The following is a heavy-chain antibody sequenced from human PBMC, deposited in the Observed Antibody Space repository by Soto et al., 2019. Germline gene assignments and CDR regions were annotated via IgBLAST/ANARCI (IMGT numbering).Heavy chain of an antibody. CDR2: ISAYNGNT. V-gene: IGHV1-18*01. Sequence: ASVKVSCKASGYTFTSYGISCVRQAPGQVLEWMGWISAYNGNTNYAQKLQGRVTMTTDTSTSTAYMELRSLRSDDTAVYYCARGNQAYYDFWSGPSAYGMDVWGQGTTVTVSS. J-gene: IGHJ6*02. D-gene: IGHD3-3*01. CDR3: ARGNQAYYDFWSGPSAYGMDV. CDR1: GYTFTSYG.